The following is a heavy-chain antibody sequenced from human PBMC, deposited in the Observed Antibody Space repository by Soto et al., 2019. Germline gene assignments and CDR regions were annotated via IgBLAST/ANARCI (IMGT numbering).Heavy chain of an antibody. V-gene: IGHV1-18*01. CDR1: GYTFNFYG. Sequence: GASVKVSCKAPGYTFNFYGITWVRQAPGQGLEWMGWISGFNGNTNYAADLQGRVTMTTDTSTSTAYMELRGLRSDDTAVYYCARIGVSSGHESPDFDSWGQGTLVTAPQ. CDR3: ARIGVSSGHESPDFDS. J-gene: IGHJ4*02. D-gene: IGHD3-16*01. CDR2: ISGFNGNT.